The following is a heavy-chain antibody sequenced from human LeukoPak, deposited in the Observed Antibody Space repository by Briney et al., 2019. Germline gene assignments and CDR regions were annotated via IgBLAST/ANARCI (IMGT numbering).Heavy chain of an antibody. CDR2: ISSSGSTI. Sequence: QTGGSLRLSCAASGFTFSSYEMNWVRQAPGKGLEWVSYISSSGSTIYYADSVKGRFTIYRDNDKNSLYLQMNSLRAEDTAVYYCAELGITMIGGVWGKGTTVTISS. CDR3: AELGITMIGGV. J-gene: IGHJ6*04. V-gene: IGHV3-48*03. D-gene: IGHD3-10*02. CDR1: GFTFSSYE.